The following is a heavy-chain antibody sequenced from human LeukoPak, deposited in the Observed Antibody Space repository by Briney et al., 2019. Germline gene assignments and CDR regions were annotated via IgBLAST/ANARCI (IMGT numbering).Heavy chain of an antibody. CDR3: SRVAAAGKFFDY. CDR2: INPNSGGT. V-gene: IGHV1-2*02. CDR1: GYTFTGYY. J-gene: IGHJ4*02. D-gene: IGHD6-13*01. Sequence: ASVKVSCKASGYTFTGYYMHWVRQAPGPGLEWTGWINPNSGGTNYLQKSHGQGTINRDTSISTAHMELNRLRLDDPAADCCSRVAAAGKFFDYWGQGTLVTVSS.